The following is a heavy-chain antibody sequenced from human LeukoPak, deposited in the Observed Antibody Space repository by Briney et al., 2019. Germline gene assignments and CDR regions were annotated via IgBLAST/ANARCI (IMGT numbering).Heavy chain of an antibody. D-gene: IGHD6-19*01. CDR1: GGTFSSYA. V-gene: IGHV1-69*04. J-gene: IGHJ4*02. Sequence: GASVKVSCKASGGTFSSYAISWVRQAPGQGLEWMGRIIPILGIANYAQKFQGRVTITADKSTSTAYMELSSLRSEDTAVYYCARDLIAYSSSFGWGQGTLVTVSS. CDR2: IIPILGIA. CDR3: ARDLIAYSSSFG.